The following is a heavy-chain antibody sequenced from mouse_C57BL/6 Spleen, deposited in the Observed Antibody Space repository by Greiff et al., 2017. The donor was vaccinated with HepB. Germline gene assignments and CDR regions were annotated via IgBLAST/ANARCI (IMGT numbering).Heavy chain of an antibody. D-gene: IGHD2-4*01. CDR3: ARREIYYDYVWYFDV. CDR2: IDPSDSYT. J-gene: IGHJ1*03. V-gene: IGHV1-50*01. CDR1: GYTFTSYW. Sequence: QVQLQQPGAELVKPGASVKLSCKASGYTFTSYWMQWVKQRPGQGLEWIGEIDPSDSYTNYNQKFKGKATLTVDTASSTAYMQLSSLTSEDSAVYYCARREIYYDYVWYFDVWGTGTTVTVSS.